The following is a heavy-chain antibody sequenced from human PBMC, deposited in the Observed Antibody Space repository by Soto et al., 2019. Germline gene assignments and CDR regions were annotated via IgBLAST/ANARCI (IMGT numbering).Heavy chain of an antibody. CDR3: ARGRRLRFLYYYYGMDV. V-gene: IGHV4-34*01. D-gene: IGHD3-3*01. Sequence: ATLILTCAVYCASFFCYYWRWIREPPGKGLEWIGESNHSGSTNYNPSLKSRVTISVDTSKNQFSLKLSSVTAADTAVYYCARGRRLRFLYYYYGMDVWGQGTTVA. CDR1: CASFFCYY. J-gene: IGHJ6*02. CDR2: SNHSGST.